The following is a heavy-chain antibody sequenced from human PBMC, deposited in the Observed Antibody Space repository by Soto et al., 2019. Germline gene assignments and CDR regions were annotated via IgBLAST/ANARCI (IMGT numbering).Heavy chain of an antibody. Sequence: EVQLLESGGGLVQPGGSLRLSCAASGFTFSSYAMSWVRQAPGKGLEWVSAISGSGGSTYYADSVKGRFTISRANSKHTLYLEMNSRRAEDTAVYYCAKEPLWSGYAGYYFDFWGQGTLVTVSS. J-gene: IGHJ4*02. CDR1: GFTFSSYA. CDR3: AKEPLWSGYAGYYFDF. V-gene: IGHV3-23*01. CDR2: ISGSGGST. D-gene: IGHD3-3*01.